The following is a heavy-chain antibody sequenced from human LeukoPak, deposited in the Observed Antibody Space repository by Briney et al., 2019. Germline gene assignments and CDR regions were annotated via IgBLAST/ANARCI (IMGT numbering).Heavy chain of an antibody. Sequence: GGSLRLSCAASGFTFSSYSMNWVRQAPGKGLGWVPSISSSSSYIYYADSVKGRFTISRDNAKNSLYLQMNSLRAEDTAVYYCARVEVVVVPAAAGSMYYYYMDVWGKGTTVTVSS. CDR1: GFTFSSYS. J-gene: IGHJ6*03. V-gene: IGHV3-21*01. CDR2: ISSSSSYI. CDR3: ARVEVVVVPAAAGSMYYYYMDV. D-gene: IGHD2-2*01.